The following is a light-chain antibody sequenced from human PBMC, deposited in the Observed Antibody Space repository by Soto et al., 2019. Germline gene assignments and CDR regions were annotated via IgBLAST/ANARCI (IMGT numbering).Light chain of an antibody. CDR2: HAS. Sequence: DIQMPQPHSTLPASVGDRVTITCRASQSISNWLAWYQQKPGKAPKLLIYHASTLESGVPSRFSGSGSGTEFTLTSSNLQPYDVSTYHWQQNKRYSFGQGTKVDIK. V-gene: IGKV1-5*01. J-gene: IGKJ1*01. CDR3: QQNKRYS. CDR1: QSISNW.